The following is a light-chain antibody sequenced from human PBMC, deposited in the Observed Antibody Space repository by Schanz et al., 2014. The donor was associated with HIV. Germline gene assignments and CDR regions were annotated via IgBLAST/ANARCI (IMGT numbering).Light chain of an antibody. Sequence: QSALTQPASVSGSPGQSITISCTGTTSDIGTYDLVSWYQQHPGRAPKLMIYDVSNRPSGVSSRFSGSKSGNTASLTITGLQAEDEADYYCQSFDNSLSGVVFGGGTKLTVL. V-gene: IGLV2-14*02. CDR1: TSDIGTYDL. CDR2: DVS. J-gene: IGLJ2*01. CDR3: QSFDNSLSGVV.